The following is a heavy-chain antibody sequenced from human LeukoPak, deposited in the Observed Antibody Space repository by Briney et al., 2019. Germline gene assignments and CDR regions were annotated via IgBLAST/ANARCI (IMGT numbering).Heavy chain of an antibody. J-gene: IGHJ4*02. CDR1: GFTVSNNY. D-gene: IGHD3-10*01. CDR2: ISGGGNS. V-gene: IGHV3-53*01. CDR3: ARGMVRGQNERPFDY. Sequence: GGSLRLSCAVSGFTVSNNYMSWVRQAPGKGLEWVSVISGGGNSYDADSVKGRFTISRDNSKNTLYLQMNSLRAEDTAVYYCARGMVRGQNERPFDYWGQGTLVTVSS.